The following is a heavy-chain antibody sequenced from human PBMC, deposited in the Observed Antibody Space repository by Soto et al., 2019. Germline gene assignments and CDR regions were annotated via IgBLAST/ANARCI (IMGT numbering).Heavy chain of an antibody. CDR3: ARVVTLWFGELFDY. J-gene: IGHJ4*02. Sequence: PGGSLRLSCAASGFTFSSYWMSWVRQAPGKGLEWVANIKQDGSEKYYVDSVKGRFTISRDNAKNSLYLQMNSLRAEDTAVYYCARVVTLWFGELFDYWGQGTLVTVSS. CDR2: IKQDGSEK. CDR1: GFTFSSYW. V-gene: IGHV3-7*01. D-gene: IGHD3-10*01.